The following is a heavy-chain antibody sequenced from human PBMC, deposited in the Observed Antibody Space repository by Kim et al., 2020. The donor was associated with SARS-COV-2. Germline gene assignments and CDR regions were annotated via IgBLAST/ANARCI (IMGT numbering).Heavy chain of an antibody. D-gene: IGHD1-26*01. CDR2: IHHSGKT. V-gene: IGHV4-4*02. Sequence: SETLSLTCAVSGGSITNISWWSWVRQPPGKGLEWIGEIHHSGKTNYNPTLRSRVTMSVDKSKNQFSLRLSSVTAADTAVYYCTRLLIDNGNYFRLDPWGQGTLVAVSP. J-gene: IGHJ5*02. CDR1: GGSITNISW. CDR3: TRLLIDNGNYFRLDP.